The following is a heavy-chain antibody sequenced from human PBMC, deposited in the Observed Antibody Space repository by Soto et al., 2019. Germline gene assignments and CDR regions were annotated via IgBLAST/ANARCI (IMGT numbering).Heavy chain of an antibody. V-gene: IGHV3-9*02. CDR1: GFTSNDYA. J-gene: IGHJ4*02. Sequence: EVQLVESGGGLVQPGRSLRLSCAASGFTSNDYAMHWIRQAAGKGLEWVSGIDWNSDRIGYAGSVKGRFTISRDNAKNSLYLQMNSLTAEDSALYYCLKETSPGGLDNWGQGTLVTVSS. CDR2: IDWNSDRI. CDR3: LKETSPGGLDN. D-gene: IGHD3-10*01.